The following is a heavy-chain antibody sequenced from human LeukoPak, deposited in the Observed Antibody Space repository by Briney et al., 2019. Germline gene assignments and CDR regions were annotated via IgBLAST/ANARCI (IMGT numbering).Heavy chain of an antibody. CDR3: ARYNWNSDYFDY. D-gene: IGHD1-7*01. CDR2: INHSGST. V-gene: IGHV4-34*01. Sequence: SETLSLTCAVYGGSFSGYYWSWIRQPPGKGLEWIGEINHSGSTNYNPSLKSRVTISVDTSKNQFSLKLSSVTAADTAVYYCARYNWNSDYFDYWGQGTLVTVSS. J-gene: IGHJ4*02. CDR1: GGSFSGYY.